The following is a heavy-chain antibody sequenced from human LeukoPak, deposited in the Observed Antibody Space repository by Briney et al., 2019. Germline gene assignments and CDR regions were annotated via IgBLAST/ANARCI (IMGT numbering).Heavy chain of an antibody. J-gene: IGHJ4*02. CDR3: ARRNGYNAGALDFDY. CDR2: ASPGDSDT. V-gene: IGHV5-51*01. D-gene: IGHD5-24*01. CDR1: GYIFTNYW. Sequence: GESLKISCKGSGYIFTNYWIGWVRQMPGKGLEWMGIASPGDSDTAYSPSFQGQVSLSAEKSITTAYLQWSSLRASDTAMYYCARRNGYNAGALDFDYWGQGTLVTVSS.